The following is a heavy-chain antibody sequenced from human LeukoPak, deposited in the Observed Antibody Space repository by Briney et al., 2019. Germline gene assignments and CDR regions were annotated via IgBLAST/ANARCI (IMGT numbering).Heavy chain of an antibody. CDR3: ARSLSLGAFDI. Sequence: PSETLSLTCTVSGGSISSYYWSWIRQPPGKGLEWIGYIYYSGSTNYNPSLKRRVTISVDTSKNQFSLNLSSVTAADTAVYYCARSLSLGAFDIWGQGTMVTVSS. V-gene: IGHV4-59*08. D-gene: IGHD2-15*01. J-gene: IGHJ3*02. CDR1: GGSISSYY. CDR2: IYYSGST.